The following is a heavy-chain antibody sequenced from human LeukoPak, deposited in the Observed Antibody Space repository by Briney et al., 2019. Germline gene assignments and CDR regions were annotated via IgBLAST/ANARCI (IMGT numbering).Heavy chain of an antibody. CDR2: IWYDGSNK. CDR3: ARAIYGDAPDDGGNY. Sequence: PGGSLRLSCAASGFTFSSYGMHWVRQAPGKGLEWVAVIWYDGSNKYYVDSVKGRFTISRDNSKNTLYLQMNSLRAEDTAVYYCARAIYGDAPDDGGNYWGQGTLVTVSS. D-gene: IGHD4-17*01. J-gene: IGHJ4*02. V-gene: IGHV3-33*01. CDR1: GFTFSSYG.